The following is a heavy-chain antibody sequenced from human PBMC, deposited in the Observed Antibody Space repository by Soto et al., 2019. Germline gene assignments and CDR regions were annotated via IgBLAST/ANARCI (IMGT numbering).Heavy chain of an antibody. D-gene: IGHD5-18*01. CDR1: GGSIISGGYY. CDR3: ARDLDTPMAYGNYFDY. Sequence: SETLSLTCTVSGGSIISGGYYWIWIRQHPGKGLEWIGYIYYSGSTYYNPSLKSRVTISVDTSKNQFSLRAEDTAVYYCARDLDTPMAYGNYFDYWGQGTLVTVSS. J-gene: IGHJ4*02. V-gene: IGHV4-31*03. CDR2: IYYSGST.